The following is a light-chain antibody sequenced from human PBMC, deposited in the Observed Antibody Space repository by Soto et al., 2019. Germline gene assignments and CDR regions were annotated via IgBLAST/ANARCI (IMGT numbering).Light chain of an antibody. V-gene: IGKV1-8*01. CDR3: QQYYSYPRT. J-gene: IGKJ1*01. CDR2: AAY. Sequence: IQMTQSPSSVSASVGDRVTITCRASQGISSYLAWYQQKPGKAPKLLIYAAYNLQSGVPSRFSGSGSGTDFTLTISCLQSEDFATYYCQQYYSYPRTFGQGTKVDIK. CDR1: QGISSY.